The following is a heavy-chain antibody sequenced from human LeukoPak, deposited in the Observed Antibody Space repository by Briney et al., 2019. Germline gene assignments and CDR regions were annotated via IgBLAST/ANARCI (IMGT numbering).Heavy chain of an antibody. CDR3: ARTMGGYNLDY. CDR2: IGSNGVNT. V-gene: IGHV3-23*01. J-gene: IGHJ4*02. D-gene: IGHD5-24*01. CDR1: GFTFSTYA. Sequence: GGSLRLSCTASGFTFSTYAMGWTRQAPGKGLEWVSGIGSNGVNTYYADSVKGRFTISRDNSKNTLYLQMNSLRAEDTAVYYCARTMGGYNLDYWGQGTLVTVSS.